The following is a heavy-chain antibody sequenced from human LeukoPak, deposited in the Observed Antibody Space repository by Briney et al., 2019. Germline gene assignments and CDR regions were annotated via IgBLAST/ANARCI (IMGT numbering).Heavy chain of an antibody. J-gene: IGHJ4*02. CDR2: ISWDGGST. D-gene: IGHD3-22*01. V-gene: IGHV3-43D*03. Sequence: GGSLRLSCAASGFTFDDYAMHWVRQAPGKGLGWVSLISWDGGSTYYADSVKGRFTISRDNSKNSLYLQMNSLRAEDTALYYFEKDWSSYDSGGWIDYGGRGPLVTVSS. CDR1: GFTFDDYA. CDR3: EKDWSSYDSGGWIDY.